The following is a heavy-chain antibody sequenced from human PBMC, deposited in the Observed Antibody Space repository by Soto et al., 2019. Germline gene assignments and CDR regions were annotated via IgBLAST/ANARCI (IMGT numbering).Heavy chain of an antibody. CDR1: GFTVSSNY. CDR3: ARAGGALLWFGELLNYGMDV. Sequence: GGSLRLSCAASGFTVSSNYMSWVRQAPGKGLEWVSVIYSGGSTYYADSVKGRFTISRDNSKNTLYLQMNSLRAEDTAVYYCARAGGALLWFGELLNYGMDVWGQGTTVTVSS. D-gene: IGHD3-10*01. V-gene: IGHV3-53*01. CDR2: IYSGGST. J-gene: IGHJ6*02.